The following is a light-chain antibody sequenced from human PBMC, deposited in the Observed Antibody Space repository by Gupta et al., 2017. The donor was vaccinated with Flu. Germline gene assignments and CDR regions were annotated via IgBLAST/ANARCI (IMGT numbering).Light chain of an antibody. CDR2: YVS. J-gene: IGLJ2*01. CDR1: SSDIGCYNY. V-gene: IGLV2-14*01. CDR3: CSYRNSSTLGVV. Sequence: QSALTQPASLSRPPAPSSTISCTGTSSDIGCYNYVSCYQQHPAKAPHLLLYYVSNRPSAVSPRFSCGTTCDTASPITTSLHREDEADDYCCSYRNSSTLGVVFGGGTKLTVL.